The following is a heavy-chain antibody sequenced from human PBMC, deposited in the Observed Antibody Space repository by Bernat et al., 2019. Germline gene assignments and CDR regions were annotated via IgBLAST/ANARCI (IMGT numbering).Heavy chain of an antibody. CDR3: ARDRSYFDSSGSYSHYYGMDV. D-gene: IGHD3-22*01. CDR2: IRYDGRNK. Sequence: VQLLESGGGSVQPGESLRLSCAASGFTFSSYGMHWVRQAPGKGLEWVAVIRYDGRNKDYVDSVKGRLTISRDNSKNTLCLQMNSLRAEDTAVYYCARDRSYFDSSGSYSHYYGMDVWGQGTAVTVSS. V-gene: IGHV3-33*01. J-gene: IGHJ6*02. CDR1: GFTFSSYG.